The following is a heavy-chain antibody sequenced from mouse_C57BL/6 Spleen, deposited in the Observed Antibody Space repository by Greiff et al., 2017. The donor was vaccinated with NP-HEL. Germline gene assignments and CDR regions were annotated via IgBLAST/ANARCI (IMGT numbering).Heavy chain of an antibody. Sequence: EVKLQESGPGLVKPSQSLSLTCSVTGYSITSGYYWNWIRQFPGNKLEWMGYISYDGSNNYNPSLKNRISITRDTSKNQFFLKLNSVTTEDTATYYCAREDDGYPFYAMDYWGQGTSVTVSS. CDR3: AREDDGYPFYAMDY. CDR2: ISYDGSN. V-gene: IGHV3-6*01. D-gene: IGHD2-3*01. J-gene: IGHJ4*01. CDR1: GYSITSGYY.